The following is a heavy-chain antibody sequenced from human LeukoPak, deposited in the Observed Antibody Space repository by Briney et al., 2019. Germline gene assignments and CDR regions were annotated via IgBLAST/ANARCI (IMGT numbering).Heavy chain of an antibody. Sequence: ASVKVSCKASGGTFSSYAISWVRQAPGQGLEWMGGIIPSFGTANYAHKFQGRVTITADESTSTAYMELSSLRSEDTAVYYCAGRYCSGRSCHYSYGPDVWGQGTTVTVSS. V-gene: IGHV1-69*13. CDR3: AGRYCSGRSCHYSYGPDV. D-gene: IGHD2-15*01. CDR2: IIPSFGTA. J-gene: IGHJ6*02. CDR1: GGTFSSYA.